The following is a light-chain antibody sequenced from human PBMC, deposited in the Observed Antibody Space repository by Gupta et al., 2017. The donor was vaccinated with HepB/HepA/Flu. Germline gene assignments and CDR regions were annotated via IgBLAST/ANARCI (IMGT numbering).Light chain of an antibody. J-gene: IGLJ2*01. CDR2: LISDGSF. V-gene: IGLV4-69*01. Sequence: QVVLTQSPSASASLGASVRLTCTLSSGHSSYSIAWHQKQPHKGPRYLMRLISDGSFNKGDAIPDRLSGSRSGAATSLTISSLQSEDEADYYCLTWGTAILFGGGTKLTVL. CDR1: SGHSSYS. CDR3: LTWGTAIL.